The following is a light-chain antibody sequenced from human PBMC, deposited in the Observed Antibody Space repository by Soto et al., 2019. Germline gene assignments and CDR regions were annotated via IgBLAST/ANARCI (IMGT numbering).Light chain of an antibody. V-gene: IGKV1-9*01. Sequence: DIQLTQSPSFLSASVGDRVTITCRASQGISGYFAWYQQKPGKAPKLLIYAVSALPSGVPSRFSGSASGTEFTLTISSLQPEDFATYYCQQLDSYRLTFGGGTKVEIK. J-gene: IGKJ4*01. CDR2: AVS. CDR3: QQLDSYRLT. CDR1: QGISGY.